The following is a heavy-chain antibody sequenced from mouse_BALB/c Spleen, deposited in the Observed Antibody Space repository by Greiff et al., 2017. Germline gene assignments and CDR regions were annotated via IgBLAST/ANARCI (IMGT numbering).Heavy chain of an antibody. J-gene: IGHJ4*01. Sequence: EVKLMESGGGLVQPGGSRKLSCAASGFTFSSFGMHWVRQAPEKGLEWVAYISSGSSTIYYADTVKGRFTISRDNPKNTLFLQMTSLRSEDTAMYYCARYVYDYAMDYWGQGTSVTVSS. D-gene: IGHD2-2*01. CDR2: ISSGSSTI. V-gene: IGHV5-17*02. CDR3: ARYVYDYAMDY. CDR1: GFTFSSFG.